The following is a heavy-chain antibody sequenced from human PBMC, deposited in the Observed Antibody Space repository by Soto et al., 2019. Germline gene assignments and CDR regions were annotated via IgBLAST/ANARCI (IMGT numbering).Heavy chain of an antibody. CDR1: GFTFSSYA. J-gene: IGHJ4*02. CDR2: ISYDGSNK. CDR3: ARVPFGSYSGSY. Sequence: QVQLVETGGGVVQPGRSLRLSCAASGFTFSSYAMHWVRQAPGKGLEWVAVISYDGSNKYYADSVKGRFTISRDNSNNTLYLQMNSLRAEDTAVYYCARVPFGSYSGSYWGQGTLVTVSS. V-gene: IGHV3-30-3*01. D-gene: IGHD1-26*01.